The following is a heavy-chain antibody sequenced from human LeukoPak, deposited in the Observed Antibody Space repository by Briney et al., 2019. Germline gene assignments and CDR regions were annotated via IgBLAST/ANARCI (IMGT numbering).Heavy chain of an antibody. D-gene: IGHD5-12*01. CDR2: IYYTGST. V-gene: IGHV4-59*08. CDR3: ASHGSSGHDPLT. CDR1: GDSIRSYY. Sequence: SETLSLTCTVSGDSIRSYYWNWIRRPPGRGLEWIGYIYYTGSTSYNPPRKSRVTISLDTSKSQLSLRLTSVTAADTAVYYCASHGSSGHDPLTWGQGTLVTVSS. J-gene: IGHJ4*01.